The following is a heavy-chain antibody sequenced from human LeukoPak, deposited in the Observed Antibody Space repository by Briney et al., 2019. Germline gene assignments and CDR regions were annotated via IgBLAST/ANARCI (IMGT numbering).Heavy chain of an antibody. Sequence: GASVKVSCTASGYTFTGYYMHWVRQAPGQGLEWMGWINPNSGGTNYAQKFQGRVTMTRDTSISTAYMELSRLRSDDTAVYYCARDYDYVWGSPYYFDYWGQGTLVTVSS. CDR2: INPNSGGT. J-gene: IGHJ4*02. D-gene: IGHD3-16*01. CDR3: ARDYDYVWGSPYYFDY. V-gene: IGHV1-2*02. CDR1: GYTFTGYY.